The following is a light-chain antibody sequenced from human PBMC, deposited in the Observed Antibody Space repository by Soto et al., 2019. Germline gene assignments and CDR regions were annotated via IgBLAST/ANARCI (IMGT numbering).Light chain of an antibody. Sequence: EIVMTQSPATLSVSPGERATLSCRASQSVSSNLAWYQQKPGQPPRLLIYGASTRATGIPARFSGSGSGTEFTITISSLQSEDFAVCYCQQYNNWPPMYTFGQGTKLEIK. CDR1: QSVSSN. CDR3: QQYNNWPPMYT. J-gene: IGKJ2*01. V-gene: IGKV3-15*01. CDR2: GAS.